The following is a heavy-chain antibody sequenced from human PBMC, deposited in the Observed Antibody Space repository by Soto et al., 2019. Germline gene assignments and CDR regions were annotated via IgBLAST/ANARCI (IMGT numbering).Heavy chain of an antibody. CDR3: AREVSSFGSNHFDS. V-gene: IGHV4-59*01. D-gene: IGHD3-10*01. J-gene: IGHJ4*02. CDR2: IYYTGTT. Sequence: SETLSLTCSVSGTSIRGYYWAWIRQPPGKGLEWIGYIYYTGTTKYNPSLKSRVTISVDTSKNQFSLRLNSVTAADTAVYYCAREVSSFGSNHFDSWGQGALVTVSS. CDR1: GTSIRGYY.